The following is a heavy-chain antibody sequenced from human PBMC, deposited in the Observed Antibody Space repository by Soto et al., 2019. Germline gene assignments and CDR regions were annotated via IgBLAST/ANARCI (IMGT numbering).Heavy chain of an antibody. V-gene: IGHV1-69*01. J-gene: IGHJ5*02. CDR1: GGTFSSCA. D-gene: IGHD6-13*01. CDR3: ARGAVEQLLYYNWFDP. CDR2: IIPIFGTA. Sequence: QVQLVQSGAEVKKPGSSVKVSCKASGGTFSSCAISWVRQTPGQGLEWMGGIIPIFGTANYAQKFQGRVTITADESTSTAYMELSSLRSEDTAVYYCARGAVEQLLYYNWFDPWGQGTLVTVSS.